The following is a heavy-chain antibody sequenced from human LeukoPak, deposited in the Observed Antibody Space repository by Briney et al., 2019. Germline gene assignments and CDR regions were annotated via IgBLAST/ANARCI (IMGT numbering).Heavy chain of an antibody. CDR1: GYSPATGPY. CDR3: AKSTGGGGHDS. J-gene: IGHJ5*01. V-gene: IGHV4-38-2*02. CDR2: AYHSAT. Sequence: ASQTLSPTRTVSGYSPATGPYCACIPPPPGTGLEWIGCAYHSATYYKSSLTSRVTISMDTSKNQFSLKLTSVTATDSAFYYCAKSTGGGGHDSWGQGTLVTVSS. D-gene: IGHD4-23*01.